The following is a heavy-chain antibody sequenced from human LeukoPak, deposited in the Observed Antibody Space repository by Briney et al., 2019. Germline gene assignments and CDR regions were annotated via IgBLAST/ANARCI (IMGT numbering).Heavy chain of an antibody. CDR2: IYSGGST. CDR3: AREDHHYGYDFWSGSRGAFDI. V-gene: IGHV3-53*01. D-gene: IGHD3-3*01. CDR1: GFTVSSNY. Sequence: GGSLRLSCAASGFTVSSNYMSWVRQAPGKGLEWVSVIYSGGSTYYVDSVKGRFTISRDNSKNTLYLQMNSLRAEDTAVYYCAREDHHYGYDFWSGSRGAFDIWGQGTMVTVSS. J-gene: IGHJ3*02.